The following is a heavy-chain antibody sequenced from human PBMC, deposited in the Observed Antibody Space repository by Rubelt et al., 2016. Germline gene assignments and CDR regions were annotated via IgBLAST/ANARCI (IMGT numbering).Heavy chain of an antibody. CDR3: ARHDGAKVPPDY. CDR2: IYYSWRT. CDR1: GGSVTSSY. D-gene: IGHD1-26*01. J-gene: IGHJ4*02. V-gene: IGHV4-59*08. Sequence: QVQLQESGPGLVKPSETLSLTCTVSGGSVTSSYWDWIRQPPGKGLEWIAYIYYSWRTKFNPSLKSRVTISVDTSKNQFSLKLSSVTAADTAVYYCARHDGAKVPPDYWGQGTLVTVSS.